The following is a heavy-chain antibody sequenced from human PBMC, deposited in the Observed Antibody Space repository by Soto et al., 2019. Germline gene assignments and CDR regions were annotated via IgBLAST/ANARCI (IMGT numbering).Heavy chain of an antibody. J-gene: IGHJ4*02. CDR1: GFTFSSYG. CDR2: IWYDGSDK. Sequence: QVQLVESGGGVVQPGRSLRLSCAASGFTFSSYGMHWVRQAPGKGLEWVAIIWYDGSDKYYSDSVKGRFTISRDNSKNTLYLQMNSLRGEDTAVYYCARGWLAGGYEFDYWGQGTLVTGSS. V-gene: IGHV3-33*01. CDR3: ARGWLAGGYEFDY. D-gene: IGHD5-12*01.